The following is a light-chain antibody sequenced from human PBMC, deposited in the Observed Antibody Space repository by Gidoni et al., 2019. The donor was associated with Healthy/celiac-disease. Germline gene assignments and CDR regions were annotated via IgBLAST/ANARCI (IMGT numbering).Light chain of an antibody. V-gene: IGKV1-8*01. CDR1: QGISSY. CDR2: AAS. CDR3: QQYYSYPWT. Sequence: AIRITQSPSSLAASTGDRVTITCRARQGISSYLAWYQQKPGKAPKLLIYAASTLQSGVPARFSGSGSGTEFTLTISCLQAEEFATYYGQQYYSYPWTFGQGTKVEIK. J-gene: IGKJ1*01.